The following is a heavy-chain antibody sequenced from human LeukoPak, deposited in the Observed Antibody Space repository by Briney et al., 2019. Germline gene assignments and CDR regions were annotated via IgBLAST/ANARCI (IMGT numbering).Heavy chain of an antibody. J-gene: IGHJ4*02. V-gene: IGHV3-30-3*01. Sequence: GGSLRLSCAASGFTFSSYAMHWVRQAPGKGLEWVAVISYDGSNKYYADSVKGRFTISRDNSKNTLYLQMNSLRAEDTAVYYCARGNNHYYHSNRLLSGVVDYWGQGTLVTVSS. CDR3: ARGNNHYYHSNRLLSGVVDY. CDR2: ISYDGSNK. D-gene: IGHD3-22*01. CDR1: GFTFSSYA.